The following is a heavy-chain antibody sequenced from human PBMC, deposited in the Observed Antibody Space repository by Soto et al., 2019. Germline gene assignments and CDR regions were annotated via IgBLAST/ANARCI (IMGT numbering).Heavy chain of an antibody. Sequence: GESLKISCKGSGYSFTSYWISWVRQMPGKGLEWMGRIDPSDSYTNYSPSFQGHVTISADKSISTAYLQWSSLKASDTAMYYCATVYDSSGYQGYYWGQGTLVTVSS. CDR2: IDPSDSYT. D-gene: IGHD3-22*01. V-gene: IGHV5-10-1*01. CDR3: ATVYDSSGYQGYY. J-gene: IGHJ4*02. CDR1: GYSFTSYW.